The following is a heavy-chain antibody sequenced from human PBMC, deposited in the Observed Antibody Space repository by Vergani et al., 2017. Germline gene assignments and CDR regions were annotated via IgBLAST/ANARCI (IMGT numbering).Heavy chain of an antibody. J-gene: IGHJ3*02. CDR2: ISPIFGTA. CDR3: AGVSSGYYHHDAFDI. V-gene: IGHV1-69*06. Sequence: QVQLVQSGAEVKKPASSVKVSCTASGGTFSSYAISWVRQAPGQGVEWMGGISPIFGTANYAQKFQGRVTITADKSTSTAYMELSSLRSEDTAVSYCAGVSSGYYHHDAFDIWGQGTMVTVSS. D-gene: IGHD3-22*01. CDR1: GGTFSSYA.